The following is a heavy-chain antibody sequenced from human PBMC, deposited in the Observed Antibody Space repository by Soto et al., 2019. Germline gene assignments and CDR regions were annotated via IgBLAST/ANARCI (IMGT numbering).Heavy chain of an antibody. CDR2: IYYSGST. CDR3: ARGHGDLTNWFDP. CDR1: GGSISSGDYY. D-gene: IGHD3-3*01. Sequence: SETLSLTCTVSGGSISSGDYYWSWIRQPPGKGLEWIGYIYYSGSTYYNPSLKSRVTISVDTSKNQFSLKLSSVTAADTAVYYCARGHGDLTNWFDPWGQGTLVTVSS. J-gene: IGHJ5*02. V-gene: IGHV4-30-4*01.